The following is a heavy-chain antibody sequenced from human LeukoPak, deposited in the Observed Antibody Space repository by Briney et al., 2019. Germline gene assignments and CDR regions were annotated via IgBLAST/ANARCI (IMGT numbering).Heavy chain of an antibody. CDR1: GFTVSRNY. Sequence: GGSLRLSCAASGFTVSRNYMTWVRQALGKGLEWISYISSSGSAIYYADSVKGRFTISRDNAKNSLYLQMNSLRAEDPAVYYCARDYNFDYWGQGTLVTVSS. CDR2: ISSSGSAI. V-gene: IGHV3-48*03. J-gene: IGHJ4*02. CDR3: ARDYNFDY.